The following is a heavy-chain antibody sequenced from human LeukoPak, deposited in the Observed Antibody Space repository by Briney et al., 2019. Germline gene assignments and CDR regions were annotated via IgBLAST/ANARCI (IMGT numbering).Heavy chain of an antibody. J-gene: IGHJ4*02. Sequence: ASVKVSCKASGYTFTDYHIHWVRQAPGQGLEWMGWINPNTGGTNYAQKFQGRVAMTRDTSITTAYMDLSRLRSDDTAVYYCARMVRTYFDYWGPGTLVTVSS. D-gene: IGHD3-10*01. CDR1: GYTFTDYH. CDR3: ARMVRTYFDY. V-gene: IGHV1-2*02. CDR2: INPNTGGT.